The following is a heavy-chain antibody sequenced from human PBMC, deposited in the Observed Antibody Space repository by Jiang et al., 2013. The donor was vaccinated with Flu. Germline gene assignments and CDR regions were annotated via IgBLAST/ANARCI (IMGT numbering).Heavy chain of an antibody. CDR2: IRTDTGKP. CDR1: GYRFTDYV. V-gene: IGHV7-4-1*02. CDR3: ARINSGSEGV. Sequence: QSGSELKTPGASVKISCKASGYRFTDYVMHWVRQAPGQGLEWMGWIRTDTGKPTYGQDFTGRFVFSLDTSVNTANLEISPLQAEDTAIYYCARINSGSEGVWGQGTLVTVSS. D-gene: IGHD5-12*01. J-gene: IGHJ4*02.